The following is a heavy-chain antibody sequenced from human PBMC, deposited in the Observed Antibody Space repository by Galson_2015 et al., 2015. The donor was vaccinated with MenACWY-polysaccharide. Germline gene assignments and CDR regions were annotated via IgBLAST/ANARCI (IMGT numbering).Heavy chain of an antibody. CDR1: GFSFNTYW. Sequence: SLRLSCAASGFSFNTYWMHWVRHAPGKGLVWVSRINSDGRSTSYADSVKGRFTTSRDNAKNTLYLQMNSLSAEDTAVYYCTKAGAKYCRGSSCYFNWFDPWGQGTLVTVSS. D-gene: IGHD2-15*01. CDR2: INSDGRST. J-gene: IGHJ5*02. CDR3: TKAGAKYCRGSSCYFNWFDP. V-gene: IGHV3-74*01.